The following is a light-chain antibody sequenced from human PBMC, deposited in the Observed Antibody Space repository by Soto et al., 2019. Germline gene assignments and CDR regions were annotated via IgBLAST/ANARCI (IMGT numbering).Light chain of an antibody. CDR3: AAWDASLNGVL. V-gene: IGLV1-44*01. CDR1: SSNIGRNT. CDR2: SND. Sequence: QAVVTQPPSASGTPGQRVTISCSGSSSNIGRNTVNWYQQLPGTAPKLLLYSNDQRPSGVPDRFSGSKSGTSASLAISGLQSDDEPEYYCAAWDASLNGVLFRGGTKVTVL. J-gene: IGLJ2*01.